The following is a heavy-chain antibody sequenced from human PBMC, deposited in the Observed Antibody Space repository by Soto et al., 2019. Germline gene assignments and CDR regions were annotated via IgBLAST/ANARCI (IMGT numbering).Heavy chain of an antibody. CDR3: SAEGAAALYYYYGMDV. CDR2: IVVGSGNT. D-gene: IGHD6-13*01. Sequence: SVKVSCKASGFTFTSSAVQWVRQARGQRLEWIGWIVVGSGNTNYAQKFQERVTITRDMSTSTAYMELSSLRSEDTAVYYCSAEGAAALYYYYGMDVWGQGTTVTVSS. V-gene: IGHV1-58*01. J-gene: IGHJ6*02. CDR1: GFTFTSSA.